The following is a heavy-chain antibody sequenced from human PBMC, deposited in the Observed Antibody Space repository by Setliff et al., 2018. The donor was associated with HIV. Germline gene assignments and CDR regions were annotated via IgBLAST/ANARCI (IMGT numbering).Heavy chain of an antibody. D-gene: IGHD5-12*01. J-gene: IGHJ3*02. CDR2: IFSNVTT. V-gene: IGHV4-4*09. CDR1: GDSIDDFY. CDR3: ASAVEMATSDAFDI. Sequence: PSETLSLTCTVSGDSIDDFYWSWIRQPPGQGLEWIGYIFSNVTTNYSPSLKSRVTMSIDRSKNQFSLKLSSVTAADTAVYYCASAVEMATSDAFDIWGQGTMVTVSS.